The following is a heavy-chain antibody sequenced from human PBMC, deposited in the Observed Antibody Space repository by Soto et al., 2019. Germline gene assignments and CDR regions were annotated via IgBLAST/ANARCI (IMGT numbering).Heavy chain of an antibody. CDR3: AQATTSGSFAFDI. D-gene: IGHD1-1*01. CDR2: IYWDDDY. CDR1: GFSLRSSGVG. Sequence: QITLKESGPPLVKSTETLTLTCTFSGFSLRSSGVGVGWIRQPPGKALEWLALIYWDDDYRYSPSLKSRLTITKDSSKKQAVLTMTNMDLVDTATYYCAQATTSGSFAFDIWGQGAMVTVSS. V-gene: IGHV2-5*02. J-gene: IGHJ3*02.